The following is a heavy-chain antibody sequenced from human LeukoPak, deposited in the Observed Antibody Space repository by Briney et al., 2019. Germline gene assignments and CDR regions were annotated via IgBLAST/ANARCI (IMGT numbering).Heavy chain of an antibody. V-gene: IGHV3-23*01. CDR1: GFTFSSYA. J-gene: IGHJ4*02. CDR3: AKVGGKQWLESYYFDY. CDR2: ISGSGGST. Sequence: PGGSLRLSCAASGFTFSSYAMSWVRQAPGKGLEWVSAISGSGGSTYYADSVKGRFTISRDNSKNTLYLQMNSLRAEDTAVYYCAKVGGKQWLESYYFDYWGQGTLVTVSS. D-gene: IGHD6-19*01.